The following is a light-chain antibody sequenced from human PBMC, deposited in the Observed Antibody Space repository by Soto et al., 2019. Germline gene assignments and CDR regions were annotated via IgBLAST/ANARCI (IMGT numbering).Light chain of an antibody. J-gene: IGKJ1*01. V-gene: IGKV3-11*01. Sequence: EIALTQSPATLSLSPWGRVTLSCRASESVTNYLAWYQQKPGQAPRLLVYDVSNRATGIPARFSGGGSGTDFTLTISNLEPEDFAVYYCQQRSDWPWMFGQGTKVDIK. CDR1: ESVTNY. CDR3: QQRSDWPWM. CDR2: DVS.